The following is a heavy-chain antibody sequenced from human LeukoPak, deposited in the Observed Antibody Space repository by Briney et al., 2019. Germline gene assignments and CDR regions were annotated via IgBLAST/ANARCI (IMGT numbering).Heavy chain of an antibody. V-gene: IGHV5-51*01. Sequence: GESLKISCKGSGYSFTSYWIGWVRQMPGKGLECMGIIYPGDSDTRYNPSFQDQFTISADKSISTAYLQWSSLKASDTAMYYCARQRFTMRAYAGNWFDPWGQGTLVTVSS. D-gene: IGHD3-10*01. CDR1: GYSFTSYW. CDR3: ARQRFTMRAYAGNWFDP. J-gene: IGHJ5*02. CDR2: IYPGDSDT.